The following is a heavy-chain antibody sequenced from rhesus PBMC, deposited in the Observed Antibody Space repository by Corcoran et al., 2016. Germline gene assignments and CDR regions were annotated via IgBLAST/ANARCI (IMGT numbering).Heavy chain of an antibody. CDR2: ISYSGST. V-gene: IGHV4-122*02. Sequence: QVQLQESGPGLVKPSETLSLTCAVPGGSISSSYYYWSWIRQAPGKGLEWIGYISYSGSTSYNPSLKSRVTISRDTSKNQFSLKLSSVTAADTAVYYCAISRGLRHFDYWGQGVLVTVSS. D-gene: IGHD2-39*01. J-gene: IGHJ4*01. CDR1: GGSISSSYYY. CDR3: AISRGLRHFDY.